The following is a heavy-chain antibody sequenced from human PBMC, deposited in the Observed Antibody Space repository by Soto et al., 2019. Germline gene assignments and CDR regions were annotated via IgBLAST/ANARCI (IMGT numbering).Heavy chain of an antibody. J-gene: IGHJ5*02. V-gene: IGHV3-30*18. CDR3: AKELVPAATGPYNWFDP. CDR2: ISYDGSNK. Sequence: LWGSLRLSCAASGFTFSSYDMHWVRQAPGKGLEWVAVISYDGSNKYYADSVKGRFTISRDNSKNTLYLQMNSLRAEDTAVYYCAKELVPAATGPYNWFDPWGQGT. CDR1: GFTFSSYD. D-gene: IGHD2-2*01.